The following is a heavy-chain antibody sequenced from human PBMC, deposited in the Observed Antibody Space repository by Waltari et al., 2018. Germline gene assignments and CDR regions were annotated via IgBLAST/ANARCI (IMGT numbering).Heavy chain of an antibody. CDR2: IYHSGST. V-gene: IGHV4-38-2*02. D-gene: IGHD2-8*01. J-gene: IGHJ4*02. Sequence: QVQLQESGPGLVTPSETLSLTCAVSGYSISSGYYWGWIRQPPGKGLEWIGSIYHSGSTYYNPSLKSRVTISVDTSKNQFSLKLSSVTAADTAVYYCARDTMVYASFDYWGQGTLVTVSS. CDR1: GYSISSGYY. CDR3: ARDTMVYASFDY.